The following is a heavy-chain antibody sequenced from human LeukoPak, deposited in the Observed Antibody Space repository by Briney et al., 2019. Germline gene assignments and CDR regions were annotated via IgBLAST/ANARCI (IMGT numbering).Heavy chain of an antibody. Sequence: GGSLRLSCAASGFSFSNSDMTWVRQAPGEGLEWVSSISADGHRTYYADSVRGRFAISRDNSKNTLDLQMDSLRVEDSAVYYCTKNKLPRLSDYWSQGTLLSVSS. CDR3: TKNKLPRLSDY. CDR1: GFSFSNSD. V-gene: IGHV3-23*01. D-gene: IGHD2/OR15-2a*01. J-gene: IGHJ4*02. CDR2: ISADGHRT.